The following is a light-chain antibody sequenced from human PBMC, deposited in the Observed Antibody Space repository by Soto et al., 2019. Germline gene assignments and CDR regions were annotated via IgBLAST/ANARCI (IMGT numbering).Light chain of an antibody. Sequence: QSVLTQPPSVSGAPGQRVTISCTGSSSNIGAGYDVHWYQHLPGTAPKLLIYGNTNRPSGVPDRFSGSRSGTSASLAITGLQAADEADYYCQSYDSSLSGWVFGAGTKLTVL. CDR2: GNT. J-gene: IGLJ3*02. CDR3: QSYDSSLSGWV. CDR1: SSNIGAGYD. V-gene: IGLV1-40*01.